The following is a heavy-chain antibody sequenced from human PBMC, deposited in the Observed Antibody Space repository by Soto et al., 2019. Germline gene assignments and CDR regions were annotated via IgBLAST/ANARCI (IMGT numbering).Heavy chain of an antibody. CDR1: GGTFSSYA. Sequence: QVQLVQSGAEVKKPGSSVKVSCKASGGTFSSYAISWVRQAPGQGLEWMGGIIPIFGTANYAQKFQGRVTITEDKSTSTDYMELSSLRSEDTAVYYCARDPSTGYYDSSGYSHWGPGTLVTVSS. CDR2: IIPIFGTA. CDR3: ARDPSTGYYDSSGYSH. D-gene: IGHD3-22*01. V-gene: IGHV1-69*06. J-gene: IGHJ4*02.